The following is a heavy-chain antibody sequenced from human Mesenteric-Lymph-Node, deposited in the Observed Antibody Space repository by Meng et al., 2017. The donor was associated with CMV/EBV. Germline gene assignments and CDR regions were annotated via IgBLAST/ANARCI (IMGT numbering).Heavy chain of an antibody. CDR1: GFTFSSYG. CDR2: ISYDGSNK. Sequence: SGFTFSSYGMHWVRQAPGKGLEWVAVISYDGSNKYYADSVKGRFTISRDNSKNTLYLQMNSLRAEDTAVYYCAKDSGGYNFLVLDYWGQGTLVTVSS. D-gene: IGHD5-24*01. V-gene: IGHV3-30*18. J-gene: IGHJ4*02. CDR3: AKDSGGYNFLVLDY.